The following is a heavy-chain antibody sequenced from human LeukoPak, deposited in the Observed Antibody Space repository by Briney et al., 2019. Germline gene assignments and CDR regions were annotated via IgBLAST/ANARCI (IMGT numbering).Heavy chain of an antibody. J-gene: IGHJ4*02. CDR2: ISYDGSNK. CDR3: ARALPNSHVFFGDPDY. D-gene: IGHD2/OR15-2a*01. V-gene: IGHV3-30-3*01. CDR1: GFTFSDFW. Sequence: PGGSLRLSCAGSGFTFSDFWMTWVRQAPGKGLEWVAVISYDGSNKYYADSVKGRFTISRDNSKNTLYLQMNSLRAEDTAVYYCARALPNSHVFFGDPDYWGQGTLVTVSS.